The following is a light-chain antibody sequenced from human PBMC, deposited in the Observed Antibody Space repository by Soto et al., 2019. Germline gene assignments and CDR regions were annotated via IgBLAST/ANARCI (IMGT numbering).Light chain of an antibody. CDR2: VAS. V-gene: IGKV3D-20*02. CDR1: PSVNSN. CDR3: QQRSNWPPIT. Sequence: EIVMTQSPATLSCSPGERPTLSCTARPSVNSNSAGSQQKPGQAHGPLIHVASSRAIGIPDRFRGSGSGTDFTLTISRLELEAFAVYYCQQRSNWPPITFGQGTRLEIK. J-gene: IGKJ5*01.